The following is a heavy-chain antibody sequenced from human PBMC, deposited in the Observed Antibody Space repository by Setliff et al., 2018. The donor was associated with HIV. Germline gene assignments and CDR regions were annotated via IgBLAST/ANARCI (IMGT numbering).Heavy chain of an antibody. CDR1: GYSFTSYW. CDR2: IYPGDSDT. V-gene: IGHV5-51*01. J-gene: IGHJ6*03. Sequence: PGESLKISCKGSGYSFTSYWIGWVRQMPGKGLEWMGIIYPGDSDTRYSPSFQGQVTISADRSLNTVYLQWSRLRASDSAIYYCTRHPLRPGIAGYFYFVDVWGTGTTVTVS. CDR3: TRHPLRPGIAGYFYFVDV. D-gene: IGHD3-9*01.